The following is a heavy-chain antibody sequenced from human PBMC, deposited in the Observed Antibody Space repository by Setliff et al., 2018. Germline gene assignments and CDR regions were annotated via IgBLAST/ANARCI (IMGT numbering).Heavy chain of an antibody. CDR2: ITSDGSST. CDR3: VKDRYVGDWYAPDS. V-gene: IGHV3-74*01. CDR1: GFTFSNYY. J-gene: IGHJ4*02. D-gene: IGHD3-9*01. Sequence: HPGGSLRLSCAASGFTFSNYYMHWVRQAPGKGLVWVSRITSDGSSTYYADSVKGRCTFSRDNSKSTLYLQMNSLRAGDTAVYYCVKDRYVGDWYAPDSWGQGTLVTVSS.